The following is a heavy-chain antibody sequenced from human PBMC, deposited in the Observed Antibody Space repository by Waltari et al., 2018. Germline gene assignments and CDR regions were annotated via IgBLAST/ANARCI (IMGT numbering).Heavy chain of an antibody. Sequence: QAPLVQSGAEVKKPGPSVTVSCKASAYTFSTYGLTCVRQAPGQGLEWMGWISPSNDNTNYAQEFQGRVTLTTDTSTSTAYMELRNLRSDDTAVYYCATTVGGNMESDYWGQGTLVTVSS. D-gene: IGHD6-19*01. CDR3: ATTVGGNMESDY. CDR1: AYTFSTYG. J-gene: IGHJ4*02. CDR2: ISPSNDNT. V-gene: IGHV1-18*01.